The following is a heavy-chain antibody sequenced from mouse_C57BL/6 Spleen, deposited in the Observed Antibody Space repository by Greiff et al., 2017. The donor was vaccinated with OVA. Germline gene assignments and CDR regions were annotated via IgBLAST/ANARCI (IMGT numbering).Heavy chain of an antibody. J-gene: IGHJ3*01. CDR3: ARFYDGYPAWFAY. V-gene: IGHV5-17*01. D-gene: IGHD2-3*01. CDR1: GFTFSDYG. Sequence: EVKLVESGGGLVKPGGSLKLSCAASGFTFSDYGMHWVRQAPEKGLEWVAYISSGSSTIYYADTVKGRFTISRDNAKNTLFLQMTSLRSEDTAMYYCARFYDGYPAWFAYWGQGTLVTVSA. CDR2: ISSGSSTI.